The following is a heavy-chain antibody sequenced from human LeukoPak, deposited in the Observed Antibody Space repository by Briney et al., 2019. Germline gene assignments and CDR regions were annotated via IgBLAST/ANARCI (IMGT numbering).Heavy chain of an antibody. Sequence: SETLSLTCTVSGGSISSYYWTWFRQPPGEGLEWIAYMYNSGSTKYNPSLKSRATISVDTSKNQLSLTFISVTAADTAVYYCARGYDILTGYLIWGQGTLVTVSS. J-gene: IGHJ4*02. CDR3: ARGYDILTGYLI. V-gene: IGHV4-59*12. CDR1: GGSISSYY. D-gene: IGHD3-9*01. CDR2: MYNSGST.